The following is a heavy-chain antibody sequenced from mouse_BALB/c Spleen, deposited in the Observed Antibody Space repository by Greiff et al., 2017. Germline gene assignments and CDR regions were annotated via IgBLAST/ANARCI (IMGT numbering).Heavy chain of an antibody. CDR3: ARQGFSWFAY. CDR2: LSSGGGST. CDR1: GFAFSSYD. J-gene: IGHJ3*01. Sequence: VHLVESGGGLVKPGGSLKLSCAASGFAFSSYDMSWVRQTPEKRLEWVAYLSSGGGSTYYPDTVKGRFTISRDNAKNTLYLQMSSLKSEDTAMYYCARQGFSWFAYWGQGTLVTVSA. V-gene: IGHV5-12-1*01.